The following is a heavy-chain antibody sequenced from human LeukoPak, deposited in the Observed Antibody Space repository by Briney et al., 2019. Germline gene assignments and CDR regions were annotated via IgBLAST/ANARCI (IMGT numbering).Heavy chain of an antibody. J-gene: IGHJ4*02. CDR2: IYDSGST. Sequence: PSETLSLTCIVSGGSIRSGAYYWSWIRQHPGKGLEWIGYIYDSGSTNYNPSLKSRVTISVDTSKNHFSLKLSSVTAADTAVYYCASGMYSFDYWGQGTLVTVSS. CDR1: GGSIRSGAYY. CDR3: ASGMYSFDY. V-gene: IGHV4-31*03. D-gene: IGHD1-26*01.